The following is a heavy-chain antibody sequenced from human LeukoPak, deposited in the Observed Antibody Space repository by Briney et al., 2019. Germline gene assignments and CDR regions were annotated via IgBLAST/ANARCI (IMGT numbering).Heavy chain of an antibody. CDR1: GFTFSTYS. Sequence: GGSLRLSCAASGFTFSTYSMTWVRQGPGKGLEWVSSIYPSGDSTFYADPVKGRFAISRDNSKNTLYLQMSSLRTEDTAIYYCAKDVVPDSGWDLDYWGQGTLVTVSS. V-gene: IGHV3-23*01. D-gene: IGHD6-19*01. J-gene: IGHJ4*02. CDR3: AKDVVPDSGWDLDY. CDR2: IYPSGDST.